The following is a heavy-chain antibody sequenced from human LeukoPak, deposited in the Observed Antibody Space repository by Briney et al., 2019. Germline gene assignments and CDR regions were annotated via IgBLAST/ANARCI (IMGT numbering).Heavy chain of an antibody. CDR1: GGSFSGYY. Sequence: SETLSLTCAVYGGSFSGYYWSWIRQPPGKGLEWIGEINHSGSTNYNPSLKSRVTISVDTSKNQFSLKLSSVTAADTAVYYCAIDTYDFWSGYYDYWGQGTLVTVSS. V-gene: IGHV4-34*01. D-gene: IGHD3-3*01. J-gene: IGHJ4*02. CDR2: INHSGST. CDR3: AIDTYDFWSGYYDY.